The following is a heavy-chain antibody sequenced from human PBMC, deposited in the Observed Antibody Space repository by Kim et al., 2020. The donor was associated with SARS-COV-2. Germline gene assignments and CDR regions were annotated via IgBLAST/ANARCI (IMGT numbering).Heavy chain of an antibody. J-gene: IGHJ4*02. CDR3: AGSYCSGGSCYHTFDY. V-gene: IGHV3-11*01. Sequence: GGSLRLSCAASGFTFSDYYMSWIRQAPGKGLEWVSYISSSGSTIYYADSVKGRFTISRDNAKNSLYLQMNSLRAEDTAVYYCAGSYCSGGSCYHTFDYWGQGTLVTVSS. D-gene: IGHD2-15*01. CDR1: GFTFSDYY. CDR2: ISSSGSTI.